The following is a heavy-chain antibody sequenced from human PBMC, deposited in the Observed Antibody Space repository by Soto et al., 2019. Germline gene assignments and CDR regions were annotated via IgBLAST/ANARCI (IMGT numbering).Heavy chain of an antibody. CDR2: IYYSGST. D-gene: IGHD2-2*01. J-gene: IGHJ4*02. Sequence: SETLSLTCSVSGGSISSSSYFWGWIRQPPGKGLEWIGSIYYSGSTYYKPSLKSRVTVSVDRSKNQFSLKLSSVTAADTAVYYCARSSTSANYFDYWGQGTLVTVSS. CDR1: GGSISSSSYF. CDR3: ARSSTSANYFDY. V-gene: IGHV4-39*07.